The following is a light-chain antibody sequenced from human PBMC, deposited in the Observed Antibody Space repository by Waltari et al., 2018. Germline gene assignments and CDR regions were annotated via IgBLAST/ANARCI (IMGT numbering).Light chain of an antibody. Sequence: DIQMTQSPPSLSSSVGDRVTITCRASQGINNYLAWYQQKPAERPELLIYAASTLQSGVPSRFSGSGSGTDFSLTISSLQPEDVATYYCQKYDSAPYTFGQGTKLEI. CDR1: QGINNY. CDR2: AAS. J-gene: IGKJ2*01. V-gene: IGKV1-27*01. CDR3: QKYDSAPYT.